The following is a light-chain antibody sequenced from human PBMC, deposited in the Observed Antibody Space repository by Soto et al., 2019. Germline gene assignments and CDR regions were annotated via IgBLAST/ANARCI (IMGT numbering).Light chain of an antibody. J-gene: IGLJ2*01. CDR3: QSFDSSLRVVV. CDR1: SSNIGAGYD. Sequence: QSLLTQPPSVSGAPGQRVTISCTGSSSNIGAGYDVHWYQQLPGTAPKLLIYGNSNRPSGVPDRFSGSRSGTSASLAITGLQAENEADYYCQSFDSSLRVVVFGGGTKLTVL. CDR2: GNS. V-gene: IGLV1-40*01.